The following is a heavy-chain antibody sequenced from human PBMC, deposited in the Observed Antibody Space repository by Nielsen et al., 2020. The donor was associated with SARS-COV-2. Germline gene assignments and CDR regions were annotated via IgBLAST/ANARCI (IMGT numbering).Heavy chain of an antibody. V-gene: IGHV4-34*01. CDR2: IYHSGST. D-gene: IGHD2-15*01. J-gene: IGHJ5*02. CDR3: AREGSPRPYIVVVVAARGWFDP. Sequence: WIRQPPGKGLEWIGEIYHSGSTNYNPSFKSRVTISVDTSKNQFSLKLSSVTAADTAVYYCAREGSPRPYIVVVVAARGWFDPWGQGTLVTVSS.